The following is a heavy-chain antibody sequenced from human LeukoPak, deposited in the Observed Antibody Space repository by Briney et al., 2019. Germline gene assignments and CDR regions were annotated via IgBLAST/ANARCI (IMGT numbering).Heavy chain of an antibody. Sequence: GGSLRLSCAASGFTSNTYALHWVRQAPGKGLEWVAVVSYDGGAKYYADSVKGRFTISRDNSKNTVDPQMYSLRAEDTAVYYCARDSSGYQWAQGTLVTVSS. CDR3: ARDSSGYQ. J-gene: IGHJ4*02. CDR2: VSYDGGAK. V-gene: IGHV3-30*03. D-gene: IGHD3-22*01. CDR1: GFTSNTYA.